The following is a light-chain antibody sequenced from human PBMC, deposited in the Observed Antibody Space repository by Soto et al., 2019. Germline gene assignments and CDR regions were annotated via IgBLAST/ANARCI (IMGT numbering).Light chain of an antibody. CDR2: SAS. Sequence: EIVMTQSPATLSVSPGERATLSCRASQSISSELAWYQQKPGQTPRLLIYSASTRANGVPARFTGSGSGSEFTLTISGLQSEDFAVYYCQQGHNWPFTFGQGTRLEI. V-gene: IGKV3-15*01. CDR1: QSISSE. CDR3: QQGHNWPFT. J-gene: IGKJ2*01.